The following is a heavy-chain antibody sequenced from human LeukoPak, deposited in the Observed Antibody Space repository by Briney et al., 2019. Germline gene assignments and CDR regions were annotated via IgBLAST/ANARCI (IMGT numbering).Heavy chain of an antibody. D-gene: IGHD6-13*01. V-gene: IGHV3-74*01. CDR2: INSDGSST. J-gene: IGHJ3*02. Sequence: PGGSLRLSCAASGFTFSSYWMHWVRQAPGKGLVWVSRINSDGSSTSYADSVKGRFTISRDNAKNTLYLQMNSLRAEDTAVYYCARGRGGSSWDDAFDIWGQGTMVTVSS. CDR3: ARGRGGSSWDDAFDI. CDR1: GFTFSSYW.